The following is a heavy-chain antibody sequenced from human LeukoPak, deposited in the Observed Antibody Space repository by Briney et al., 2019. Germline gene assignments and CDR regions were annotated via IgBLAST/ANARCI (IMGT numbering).Heavy chain of an antibody. CDR2: ISYDGSNK. V-gene: IGHV3-30*18. CDR1: GFTFSSYG. J-gene: IGHJ4*02. CDR3: AKDRTAVAGPYSFDY. Sequence: LPGGSLRLSCAASGFTFSSYGMHWVRQAPGKGLEWVAVISYDGSNKYYADSVRGRFTISRDNSKNTLYLQMNSLRAEDTAVYYCAKDRTAVAGPYSFDYWGQGTLVTVSS. D-gene: IGHD6-19*01.